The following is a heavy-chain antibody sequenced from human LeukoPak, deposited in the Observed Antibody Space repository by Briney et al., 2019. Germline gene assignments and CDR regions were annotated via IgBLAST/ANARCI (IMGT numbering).Heavy chain of an antibody. J-gene: IGHJ3*02. Sequence: ASVKVSCKASGYTLTGFYMHWVRQAPRQRPEWMGWINPNSGDTNYAQKFQGRVTMTRDTSINTAYMELSRLTSDDTAVYYCARDQYAWGDALDIWGQGTMVTVSS. CDR1: GYTLTGFY. CDR2: INPNSGDT. V-gene: IGHV1-2*02. D-gene: IGHD7-27*01. CDR3: ARDQYAWGDALDI.